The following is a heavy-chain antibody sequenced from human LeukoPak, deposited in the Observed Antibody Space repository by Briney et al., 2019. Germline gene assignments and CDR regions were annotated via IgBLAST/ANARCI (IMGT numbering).Heavy chain of an antibody. CDR1: GGPVSSGSYY. D-gene: IGHD2-21*02. Sequence: SETLSLTCTVSGGPVSSGSYYWSWIRQPPGKGLEWIGYIYYSGGTNYNPSLKSRVTISVDTSKNQFSLKLSSVTAADTAVYYCARGTYCGGDCYHWFDPWGQGTLVTVSS. CDR2: IYYSGGT. J-gene: IGHJ5*02. V-gene: IGHV4-61*01. CDR3: ARGTYCGGDCYHWFDP.